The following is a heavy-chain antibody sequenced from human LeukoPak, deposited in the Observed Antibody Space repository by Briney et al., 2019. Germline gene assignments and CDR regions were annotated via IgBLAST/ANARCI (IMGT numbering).Heavy chain of an antibody. J-gene: IGHJ4*02. CDR1: GFTFSSYS. CDR2: ISSSSSYI. D-gene: IGHD3-10*01. CDR3: AKEGTSHDY. V-gene: IGHV3-21*04. Sequence: GGSLRLSCADSGFTFSSYSMNWVRQAPGEGLEWVSSISSSSSYIYYADSVKGRFTISRDNSKNTLYLQMNSLRAEDTAVYYCAKEGTSHDYWGQGTLVTVSS.